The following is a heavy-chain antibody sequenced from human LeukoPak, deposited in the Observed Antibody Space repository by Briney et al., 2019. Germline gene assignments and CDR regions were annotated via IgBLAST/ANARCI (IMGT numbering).Heavy chain of an antibody. CDR3: ARDRSLYYESSGYYSPLGY. J-gene: IGHJ4*02. Sequence: GASVKVSCKASGYTFTSYGISRVRQAPGQGLEWMGWISAYNGHTNYAQKLQGRVTMTTDTSTSTAYMELRSLRSDDTAVYYCARDRSLYYESSGYYSPLGYWGQGTLVTVSS. CDR2: ISAYNGHT. CDR1: GYTFTSYG. V-gene: IGHV1-18*01. D-gene: IGHD3-22*01.